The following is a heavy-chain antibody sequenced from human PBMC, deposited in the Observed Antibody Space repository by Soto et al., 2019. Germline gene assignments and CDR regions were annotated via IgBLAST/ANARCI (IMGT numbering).Heavy chain of an antibody. J-gene: IGHJ5*02. V-gene: IGHV1-8*01. Sequence: ASVKVSCKASGYTFTIYYINWVRQATGQGLEWMGWMNPNSGNTGYAQKFQGRATMTRNTSISTAYMELSSLRSEDTAVYYCARGRGRYYDFWSGYHNWFDPWGQGTLVTVSS. CDR2: MNPNSGNT. D-gene: IGHD3-3*01. CDR3: ARGRGRYYDFWSGYHNWFDP. CDR1: GYTFTIYY.